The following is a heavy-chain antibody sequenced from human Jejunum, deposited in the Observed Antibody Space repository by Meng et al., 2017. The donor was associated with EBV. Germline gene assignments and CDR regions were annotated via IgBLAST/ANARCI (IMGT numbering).Heavy chain of an antibody. Sequence: QPQESGPGLWKPSENLSITWIVSGGSIRSSSYYWGWIRQPPGKGLEWIGSIYYSGSTYYNPSLKSRVTISVDTSKNQFSLKLSSVTAADTAVYYCARTHYYDSSGYAPFDYWGQGTLVTVSS. J-gene: IGHJ4*02. CDR1: GGSIRSSSYY. V-gene: IGHV4-39*07. D-gene: IGHD3-22*01. CDR2: IYYSGST. CDR3: ARTHYYDSSGYAPFDY.